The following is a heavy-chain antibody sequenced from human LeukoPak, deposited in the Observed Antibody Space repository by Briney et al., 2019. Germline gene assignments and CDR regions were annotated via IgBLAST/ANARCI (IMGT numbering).Heavy chain of an antibody. J-gene: IGHJ3*02. CDR2: IYSGGST. Sequence: GGSLRLSXAASGFTVRSNYMSWIRQAPGKGLEWGSVIYSGGSTYYADSVKGRFTISRDNSKNTLYLQMNSLRAEDTAVYYCARDLVVVPAALRANAFDIWGQGTMVTVSS. D-gene: IGHD2-2*01. CDR3: ARDLVVVPAALRANAFDI. V-gene: IGHV3-66*02. CDR1: GFTVRSNY.